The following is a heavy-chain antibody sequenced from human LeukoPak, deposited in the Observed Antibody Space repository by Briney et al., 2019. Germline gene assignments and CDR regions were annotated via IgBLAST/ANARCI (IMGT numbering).Heavy chain of an antibody. Sequence: ASVKVSCKASGYTFTGYYMHWVRQAPGQGLEWMGRINPNSGGTNYAQKFQGRVTMTRDTSISTAYMELSRLRSDDTAVYYCARYYYDSSRRGAYYYYYGMDVWGQGTTVTVSS. V-gene: IGHV1-2*06. CDR3: ARYYYDSSRRGAYYYYYGMDV. D-gene: IGHD3-22*01. CDR1: GYTFTGYY. CDR2: INPNSGGT. J-gene: IGHJ6*02.